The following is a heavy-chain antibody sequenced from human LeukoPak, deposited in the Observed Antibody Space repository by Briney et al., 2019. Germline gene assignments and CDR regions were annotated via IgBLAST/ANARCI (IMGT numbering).Heavy chain of an antibody. J-gene: IGHJ4*02. CDR2: ISSSSSYI. CDR1: GFTFSSYS. V-gene: IGHV3-21*01. Sequence: GGSLRLSCAASGFTFSSYSMNWVRQAPGKGLEWVSSISSSSSYIYYADSVKGRFTISRDNAKNSLYLQMNSLRAEDTAVYYCAREGPTTPHLEMATTDYWGQGTLVTVSS. CDR3: AREGPTTPHLEMATTDY. D-gene: IGHD5-24*01.